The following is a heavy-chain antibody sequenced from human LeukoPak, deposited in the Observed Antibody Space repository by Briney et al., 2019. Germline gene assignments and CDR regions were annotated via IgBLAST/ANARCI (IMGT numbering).Heavy chain of an antibody. J-gene: IGHJ4*02. Sequence: SETLSLTCAVYGGSFSGYYWSWIRQPPGKGLEWIGEITHSGSTNYNPSHKSRVTISVDTSKNQFSLKLSSVTAADTAVYYCARDTEMAYFDYWGQGTLVTVSS. V-gene: IGHV4-34*01. D-gene: IGHD5-24*01. CDR1: GGSFSGYY. CDR3: ARDTEMAYFDY. CDR2: ITHSGST.